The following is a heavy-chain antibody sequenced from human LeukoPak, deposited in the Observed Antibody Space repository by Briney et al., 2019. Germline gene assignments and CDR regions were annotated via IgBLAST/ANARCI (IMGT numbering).Heavy chain of an antibody. V-gene: IGHV4-61*02. D-gene: IGHD3-10*01. CDR2: IRASGST. CDR3: ARGVGSSESNWFDP. CDR1: GDSTTSGTYY. J-gene: IGHJ5*02. Sequence: PSETLSLTCTVSGDSTTSGTYYWSWIRQPAGKGLEYIGRIRASGSTDYNPSLKSRLTISVDTSKNQFSLRLSFVTAADAAVYYCARGVGSSESNWFDPWGQGTLVTVSS.